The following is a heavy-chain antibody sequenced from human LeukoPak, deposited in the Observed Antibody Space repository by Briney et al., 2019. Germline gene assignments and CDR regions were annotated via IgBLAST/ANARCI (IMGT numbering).Heavy chain of an antibody. V-gene: IGHV3-23*01. CDR3: AKGLLWFGEPDTAFDI. CDR2: ISGSGGST. CDR1: GFTFGSYA. J-gene: IGHJ3*02. D-gene: IGHD3-10*01. Sequence: PGGSLRLSCAASGFTFGSYAMSWVRQAPGKGLEWGSAISGSGGSTYYADSVKGRFTISRDNSKNTLYLQMNSLRAEDTAVYYCAKGLLWFGEPDTAFDIWGQGTMVTVSS.